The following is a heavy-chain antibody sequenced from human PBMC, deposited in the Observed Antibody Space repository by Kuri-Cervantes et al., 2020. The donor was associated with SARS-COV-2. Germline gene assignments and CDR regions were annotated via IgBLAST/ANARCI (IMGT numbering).Heavy chain of an antibody. D-gene: IGHD3-3*01. Sequence: SETLSLTCTVSGASISSSSYYWDWNRQPPGKGLEWIGSIYYTGSTYYNPSLKSRVTISVDTSKNQFSLKLTSVTAADTAVYYCARGTYTYYDFWRGPYFDYWGQGNLVTVSS. J-gene: IGHJ4*02. V-gene: IGHV4-39*01. CDR3: ARGTYTYYDFWRGPYFDY. CDR2: IYYTGST. CDR1: GASISSSSYY.